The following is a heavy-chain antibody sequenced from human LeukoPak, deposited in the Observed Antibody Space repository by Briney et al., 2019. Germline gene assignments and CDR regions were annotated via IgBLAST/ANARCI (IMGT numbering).Heavy chain of an antibody. Sequence: ASVKVSCKASGYTFTSSGIRWVRQAPGQGLEWMGWISAYNGNTNYAQKFQGRVTMTTDTSTSTAYMELKSLRSDDTAVYYCARHFNAGSYDWWGQGTLVTVSS. CDR1: GYTFTSSG. CDR2: ISAYNGNT. V-gene: IGHV1-18*01. CDR3: ARHFNAGSYDW. D-gene: IGHD1-26*01. J-gene: IGHJ4*02.